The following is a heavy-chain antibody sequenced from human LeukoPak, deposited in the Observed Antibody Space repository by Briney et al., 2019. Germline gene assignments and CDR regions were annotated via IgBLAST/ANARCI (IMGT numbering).Heavy chain of an antibody. CDR1: GFIFSTYD. V-gene: IGHV3-13*04. Sequence: GGSLRLSCAASGFIFSTYDMHWVRQGTGQGLEWVSGIGTAGDTYYLSSVKGRFTISRENARNSLYLQMNNLRAGDTAVYYCARLLAWGQGTLVTVSS. J-gene: IGHJ5*02. CDR3: ARLLA. D-gene: IGHD2/OR15-2a*01. CDR2: IGTAGDT.